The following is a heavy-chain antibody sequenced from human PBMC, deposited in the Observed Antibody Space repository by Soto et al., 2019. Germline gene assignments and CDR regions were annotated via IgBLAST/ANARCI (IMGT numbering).Heavy chain of an antibody. Sequence: GGSLRLSCVVSGLSLNNVWMNWVRQAPGMGLEWVGRIKGRADGGTIDYAAPVKGRFIISRDDSINTVFLQMSSLRTEDTAVYYCTPHADFDYWGQGTLVTVSS. V-gene: IGHV3-15*07. CDR3: TPHADFDY. CDR1: GLSLNNVW. J-gene: IGHJ4*02. CDR2: IKGRADGGTI.